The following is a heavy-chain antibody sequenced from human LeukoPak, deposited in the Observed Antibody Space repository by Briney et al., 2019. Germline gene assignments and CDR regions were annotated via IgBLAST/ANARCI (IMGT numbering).Heavy chain of an antibody. Sequence: GGSLRLSCAASGFTFSSYWMHWVRQAPGKGLVGVSRINSDGRSTNYTDSVKGRFTISRDNAKNTLYLQMNSLRAEDTAVYYCARVRWGGLYYFDYWGQGTLVTVSS. J-gene: IGHJ4*02. D-gene: IGHD3-16*01. V-gene: IGHV3-74*01. CDR3: ARVRWGGLYYFDY. CDR1: GFTFSSYW. CDR2: INSDGRST.